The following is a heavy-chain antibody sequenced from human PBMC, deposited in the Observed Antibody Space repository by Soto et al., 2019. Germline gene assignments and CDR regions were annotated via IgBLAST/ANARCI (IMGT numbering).Heavy chain of an antibody. CDR2: IIPILGIA. D-gene: IGHD3-10*01. V-gene: IGHV1-69*04. Sequence: ASVKVSCKASGYTFTSYAMHWVRQAPGQRLEWMGRIIPILGIANYAQKFQGRVTITADKSTSTAYMELSSLRSEDTAVYYCARLLTGNRYAFDIWGQGTMVTVSS. CDR3: ARLLTGNRYAFDI. CDR1: GYTFTSYA. J-gene: IGHJ3*02.